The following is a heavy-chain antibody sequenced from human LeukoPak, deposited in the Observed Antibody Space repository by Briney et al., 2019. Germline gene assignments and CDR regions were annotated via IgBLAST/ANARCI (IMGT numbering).Heavy chain of an antibody. D-gene: IGHD4-17*01. Sequence: PETLSLTCAVSGYSISSGYYWGWIRQPPGKGLEWIGSIYHSGSTYYNPSLKSRVTISVDTSKNQFSLKLSSVTAADTAVYYCARQLTTVTLGWFDPWGQGTLVTVSS. CDR3: ARQLTTVTLGWFDP. V-gene: IGHV4-38-2*01. CDR1: GYSISSGYY. J-gene: IGHJ5*02. CDR2: IYHSGST.